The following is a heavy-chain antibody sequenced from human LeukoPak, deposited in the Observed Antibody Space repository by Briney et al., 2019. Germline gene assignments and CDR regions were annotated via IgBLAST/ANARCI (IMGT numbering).Heavy chain of an antibody. J-gene: IGHJ4*02. V-gene: IGHV3-33*01. Sequence: QPGGSLRLSCAASGFTFSSYGMHWVRQAPGKGLEWVAVIWYDGSKKYYAESVKGRFTISRDNSKNTLYLQMNSLRAADTAVYYCARVVGGYSGYDYFDYWGQGTLVTVSS. D-gene: IGHD5-12*01. CDR1: GFTFSSYG. CDR3: ARVVGGYSGYDYFDY. CDR2: IWYDGSKK.